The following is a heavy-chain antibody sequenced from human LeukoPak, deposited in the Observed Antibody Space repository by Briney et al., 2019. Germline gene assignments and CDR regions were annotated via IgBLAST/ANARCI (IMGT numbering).Heavy chain of an antibody. CDR3: ARTPTTIFGVVIIPVFNAFDI. V-gene: IGHV4-4*07. CDR2: IYTSGST. CDR1: GGSISSYY. Sequence: SETLSLTCTVSGGSISSYYWSWIRQPAGKGLEWIGRIYTSGSTNYNPSLKSRVTMSVDTSKNQFSLKLSSVTTADTAVYYCARTPTTIFGVVIIPVFNAFDIWGQGTMVTVSS. J-gene: IGHJ3*02. D-gene: IGHD3-3*01.